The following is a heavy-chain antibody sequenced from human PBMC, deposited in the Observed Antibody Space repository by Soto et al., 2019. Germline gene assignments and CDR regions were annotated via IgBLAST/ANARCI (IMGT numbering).Heavy chain of an antibody. CDR3: ARGSMVRGVIKSYYYYGMDV. CDR1: GGSFSGYY. V-gene: IGHV4-34*01. J-gene: IGHJ6*02. D-gene: IGHD3-10*01. CDR2: INHSGST. Sequence: SETLSLTCAVYGGSFSGYYWTWIRQPPGTGLEWIGEINHSGSTNYNPSLKSRITINPDTSKNQFSLQLNSVTPEDTAVYYCARGSMVRGVIKSYYYYGMDVWGQGTTVTVSS.